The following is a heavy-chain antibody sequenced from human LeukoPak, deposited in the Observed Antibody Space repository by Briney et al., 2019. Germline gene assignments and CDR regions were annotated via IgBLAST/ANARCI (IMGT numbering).Heavy chain of an antibody. J-gene: IGHJ4*02. CDR1: GGAFSGYY. D-gene: IGHD5-24*01. Sequence: KPSETLSLNCAVYGGAFSGYYWTWIRQPPGKGLEWIGEIHYSGRINYNPSPKSRVTISADTSNNHFSLKMNSVTAADTAVYYCSRGTDAYKCGNSWGQGTLVTVS. CDR2: IHYSGRI. CDR3: SRGTDAYKCGNS. V-gene: IGHV4-34*01.